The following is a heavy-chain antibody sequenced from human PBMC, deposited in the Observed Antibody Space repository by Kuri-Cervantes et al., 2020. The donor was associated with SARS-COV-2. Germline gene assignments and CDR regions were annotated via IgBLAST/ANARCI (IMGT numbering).Heavy chain of an antibody. Sequence: GSLRLSCTVSGGSISSSSYYWGWIRQPPGKGLEWIGSIYHSGSTYYNPSLKSRVTISVDTSKNQFSLKLSSVTAADTAVYYCARHRMADAFDIWGQGTMVTVSS. D-gene: IGHD2-8*01. V-gene: IGHV4-39*01. CDR1: GGSISSSSYY. J-gene: IGHJ3*02. CDR2: IYHSGST. CDR3: ARHRMADAFDI.